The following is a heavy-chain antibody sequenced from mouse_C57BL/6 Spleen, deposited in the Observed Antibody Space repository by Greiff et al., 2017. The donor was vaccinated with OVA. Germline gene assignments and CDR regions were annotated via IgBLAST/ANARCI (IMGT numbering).Heavy chain of an antibody. CDR2: IWSDGST. Sequence: VQLQQSGPGLVAPSQSLSITCTVSGFSLTSYGVHWVRQPPGKGLEWLVVIWSDGSTTYNSALKSRLSISKDNSKSQVFLKMNSLQTDDTAMYYCARHAAQATDYAMDYWGQGTSVTVSS. CDR1: GFSLTSYG. D-gene: IGHD3-2*02. J-gene: IGHJ4*01. CDR3: ARHAAQATDYAMDY. V-gene: IGHV2-6-1*01.